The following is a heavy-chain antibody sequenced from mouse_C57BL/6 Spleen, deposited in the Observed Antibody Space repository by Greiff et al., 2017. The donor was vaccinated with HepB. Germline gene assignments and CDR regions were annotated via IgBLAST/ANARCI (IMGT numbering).Heavy chain of an antibody. J-gene: IGHJ4*01. CDR2: ISSGGSYT. CDR3: ARQDRVLTTGVAGGAMDY. CDR1: GFTFSSYG. V-gene: IGHV5-6*01. Sequence: EVQLVESGGDLVKPGASLKLSCAASGFTFSSYGMSWVRQTPDKRLEWVATISSGGSYTYYPDSVKGQDTISRDNAKNTLYLQMSSLTSEDTAMYYCARQDRVLTTGVAGGAMDYWGQGTSVTVSS. D-gene: IGHD1-1*01.